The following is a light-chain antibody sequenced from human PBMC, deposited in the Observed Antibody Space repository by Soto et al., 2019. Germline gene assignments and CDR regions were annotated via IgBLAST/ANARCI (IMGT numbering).Light chain of an antibody. CDR3: GTWDSSLSAGV. J-gene: IGLJ1*01. CDR1: SSNIGSNY. CDR2: ESN. V-gene: IGLV1-51*02. Sequence: SLLTQPPSASGTPGQRVTISCTGSSSNIGSNYVSWYQQLPGTAPKLLIYESNKRPSGIPDRFSGSKSGTSATLGITGLQTGDEADYYCGTWDSSLSAGVFGTGTKVTVL.